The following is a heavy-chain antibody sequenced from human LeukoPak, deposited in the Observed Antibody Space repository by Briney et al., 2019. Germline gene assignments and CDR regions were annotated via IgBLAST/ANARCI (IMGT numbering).Heavy chain of an antibody. CDR1: GYSFTSYW. D-gene: IGHD3-10*01. Sequence: GESLKISCKGSGYSFTSYWIGWVRQMPGKGLEWMGVIYPGDSDTRYSPSFQGQVTISADKSISTAYLQWSSLKASDTAMHYCARLAGKLDYYYGRDAWGKGTTATVAS. CDR3: ARLAGKLDYYYGRDA. V-gene: IGHV5-51*01. J-gene: IGHJ6*04. CDR2: IYPGDSDT.